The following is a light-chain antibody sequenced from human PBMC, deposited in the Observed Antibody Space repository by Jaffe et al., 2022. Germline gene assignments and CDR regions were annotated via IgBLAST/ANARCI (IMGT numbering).Light chain of an antibody. CDR1: SSDVGNYDL. CDR2: EVN. J-gene: IGLJ1*01. CDR3: CSFAGSNTYV. V-gene: IGLV2-23*02. Sequence: SALTQPASVSGSPGQSITISCTGTSSDVGNYDLVSWYQQHPGKAPQVIIYEVNKRPSGVSNRFSGSKSGNTASLTISGLQAEDEADYYCCSFAGSNTYVFGTETKVTVL.